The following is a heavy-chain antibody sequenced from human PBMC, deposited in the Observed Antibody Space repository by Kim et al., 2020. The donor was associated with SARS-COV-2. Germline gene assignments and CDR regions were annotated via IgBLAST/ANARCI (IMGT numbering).Heavy chain of an antibody. Sequence: TPALQSRVTISVDTSKNQFSLKLSSVTAADTAVYYCARSLSGRIYYFDYWGQGTLVTVSS. J-gene: IGHJ4*02. CDR3: ARSLSGRIYYFDY. V-gene: IGHV4-4*09.